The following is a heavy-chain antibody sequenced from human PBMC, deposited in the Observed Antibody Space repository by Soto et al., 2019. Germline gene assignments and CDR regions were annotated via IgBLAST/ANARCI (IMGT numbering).Heavy chain of an antibody. J-gene: IGHJ4*02. D-gene: IGHD2-2*01. CDR2: ISSSSSYI. Sequence: GGSLRLSCAASGFTFSSYSMNWVRQAPGKGLEWVSSISSSSSYIYYADSVKGRFTISRDNAKNSLYLQMNSLRAEDTAVYYCARVLIGYARHGGIDYWGQGTLGTVSS. CDR1: GFTFSSYS. CDR3: ARVLIGYARHGGIDY. V-gene: IGHV3-21*01.